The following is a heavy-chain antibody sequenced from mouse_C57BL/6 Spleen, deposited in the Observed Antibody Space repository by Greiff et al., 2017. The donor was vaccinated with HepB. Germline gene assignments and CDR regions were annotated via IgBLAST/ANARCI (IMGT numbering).Heavy chain of an antibody. D-gene: IGHD2-5*01. CDR2: ISSGSSTI. V-gene: IGHV5-17*01. J-gene: IGHJ2*01. Sequence: EVKVVESGGGLVKPGGSLKLSCAASGFTFSDYGMHWVRQAPEKGLEWVAYISSGSSTIYYADTVKGRFTISRDNAKNTLFLQMTSLRSEDTAMYYCARAQSPYYSNNGDYFDYWGQGTTLTVSS. CDR1: GFTFSDYG. CDR3: ARAQSPYYSNNGDYFDY.